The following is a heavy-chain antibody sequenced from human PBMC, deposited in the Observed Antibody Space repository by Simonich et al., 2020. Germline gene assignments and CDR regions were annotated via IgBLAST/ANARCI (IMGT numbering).Heavy chain of an antibody. CDR1: GYTFTSYG. CDR2: ISANKSNT. V-gene: IGHV1-18*01. CDR3: ARASRGTWWYYYFDY. J-gene: IGHJ4*02. D-gene: IGHD2-15*01. Sequence: QVQLVQSGAEVKNPGASVKVSCKASGYTFTSYGISWVRQAPGQGLEWMGWISANKSNTNYATKLQGRFTMTTDKSTSTASMELRSLRSDDTAVYYCARASRGTWWYYYFDYWGQGTLVTVSS.